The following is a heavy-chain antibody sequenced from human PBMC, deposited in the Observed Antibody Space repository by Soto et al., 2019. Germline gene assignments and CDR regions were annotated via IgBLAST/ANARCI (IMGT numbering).Heavy chain of an antibody. Sequence: SETLSLTCTVSCGSISSGGYYWIWIRQHPGKGLEWIGYIYYSGSTYYNPSLKSRVTISVDTSKNQFSLKLSSVTAADTAVYYCARDPETGVFDYWGQGTLVTVTS. CDR3: ARDPETGVFDY. CDR2: IYYSGST. CDR1: CGSISSGGYY. V-gene: IGHV4-31*03. J-gene: IGHJ4*02. D-gene: IGHD7-27*01.